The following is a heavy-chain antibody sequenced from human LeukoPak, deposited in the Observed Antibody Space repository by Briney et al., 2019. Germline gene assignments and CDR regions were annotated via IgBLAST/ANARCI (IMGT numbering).Heavy chain of an antibody. CDR2: INPNSGGT. CDR1: GYTFTGYY. V-gene: IGHV1-2*02. D-gene: IGHD6-19*01. Sequence: ASVKVSCKASGYTFTGYYMRWVRQAPGQGLEWMGWINPNSGGTNYAQKFQGRVTMTRDTSISTAYMELSRLRSDDTAVYYCARERSSGPNWFDPWGQGTLVTVSS. CDR3: ARERSSGPNWFDP. J-gene: IGHJ5*02.